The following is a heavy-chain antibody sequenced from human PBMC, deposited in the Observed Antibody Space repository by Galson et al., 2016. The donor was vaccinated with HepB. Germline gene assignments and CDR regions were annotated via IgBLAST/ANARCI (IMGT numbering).Heavy chain of an antibody. V-gene: IGHV3-23*01. J-gene: IGHJ4*02. D-gene: IGHD6-19*01. CDR2: ISGSGGSA. CDR1: GFDFSTYR. CDR3: AKDNWQGPVAAADN. Sequence: SLRLSCAASGFDFSTYRMHWVRQAPGKGLEWLSAISGSGGSAHYADSVKGRFTISRDNSKNMLYLQMNSLRTDDTAVYYCAKDNWQGPVAAADNWGQGTRVTVSS.